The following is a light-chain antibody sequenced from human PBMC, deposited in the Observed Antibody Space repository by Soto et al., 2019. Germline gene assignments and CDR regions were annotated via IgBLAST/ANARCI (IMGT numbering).Light chain of an antibody. CDR2: AAS. Sequence: EIVMTQSPATLSVSPGERATLSCRASQSVSGNLAWYQQKPGQAPRLLIYAASTRATGIPARFSGSGSGTECTLTISSLQSEDFAVYYCQQYTNWPPITFGPGTKVDIK. J-gene: IGKJ3*01. CDR3: QQYTNWPPIT. CDR1: QSVSGN. V-gene: IGKV3-15*01.